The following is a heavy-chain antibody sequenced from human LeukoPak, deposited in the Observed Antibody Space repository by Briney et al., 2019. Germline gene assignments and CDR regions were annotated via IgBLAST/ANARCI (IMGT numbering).Heavy chain of an antibody. V-gene: IGHV3-30-3*01. D-gene: IGHD3-3*01. CDR1: GFTFSSYA. J-gene: IGHJ4*02. CDR3: ARDLYYDFWSGYLLDY. CDR2: ISYDGSNK. Sequence: GGSLRLSCAASGFTFSSYAMHWVRQAPGKGLEWVAVISYDGSNKYYADSVKGRFTISRDNSKNTLYLQMNSLRAEDTAVYYCARDLYYDFWSGYLLDYWGLGTLVTVSS.